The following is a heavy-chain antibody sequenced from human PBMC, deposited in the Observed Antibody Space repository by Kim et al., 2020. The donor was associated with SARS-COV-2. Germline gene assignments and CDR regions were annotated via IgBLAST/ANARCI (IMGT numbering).Heavy chain of an antibody. CDR3: ARANLYDFWSGYYTGGDGAFDI. CDR2: ISSSSSYI. J-gene: IGHJ3*02. CDR1: GFTFSSYS. Sequence: GGSLRLSCAASGFTFSSYSMNWVRQAPGKGLEWVSSISSSSSYIYYADSVKGRFTISRDNAKNSLYLQMNSLRAEDTAVYYCARANLYDFWSGYYTGGDGAFDIWGQGTMVTVSS. V-gene: IGHV3-21*01. D-gene: IGHD3-3*01.